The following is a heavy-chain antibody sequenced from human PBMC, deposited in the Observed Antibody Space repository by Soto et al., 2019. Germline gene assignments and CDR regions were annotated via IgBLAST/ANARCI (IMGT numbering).Heavy chain of an antibody. CDR3: ARVRIEYSSSSLLSVLDC. D-gene: IGHD6-6*01. CDR1: GGSISSSNW. J-gene: IGHJ4*02. V-gene: IGHV4-4*02. Sequence: QVQLQESGPGLVKPSGTLSLTCAVSGGSISSSNWWSWVRQPPGKGLEWIGEIYHSGSTNYNPSLKSRVTISVDKSKNQFSLKLSSVSAADTGVYYCARVRIEYSSSSLLSVLDCWGQGTLVTVSS. CDR2: IYHSGST.